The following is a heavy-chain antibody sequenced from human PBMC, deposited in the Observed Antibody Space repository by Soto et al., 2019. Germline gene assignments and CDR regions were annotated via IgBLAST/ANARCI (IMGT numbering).Heavy chain of an antibody. CDR3: AKCRHMVPDIMDV. J-gene: IGHJ6*02. D-gene: IGHD2-15*01. CDR1: GFTFSSYA. V-gene: IGHV3-23*01. Sequence: GGSLRLSCAASGFTFSSYAMSWVRQAPGKGLEWVSAISGSGGSTYYADSVKGRFTISRDNSKNTLYLQMNSLRAEDTAVHYCAKCRHMVPDIMDVWGQGTTVTVSS. CDR2: ISGSGGST.